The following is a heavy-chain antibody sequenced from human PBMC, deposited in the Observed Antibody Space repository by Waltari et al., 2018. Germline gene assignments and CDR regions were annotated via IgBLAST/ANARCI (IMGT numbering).Heavy chain of an antibody. Sequence: QVQLVQSGAEVKKPGSSVKVACKAAGGTFRTYAISRVRQAPGQGLEWMGGIIPIFGTANYAQKFQGRVTITADESTSTAYMELSSLRSEDTAVYYCAAGSGSYMIEYYYMDVWGKGTTVTISS. CDR1: GGTFRTYA. D-gene: IGHD3-10*01. CDR3: AAGSGSYMIEYYYMDV. V-gene: IGHV1-69*12. CDR2: IIPIFGTA. J-gene: IGHJ6*03.